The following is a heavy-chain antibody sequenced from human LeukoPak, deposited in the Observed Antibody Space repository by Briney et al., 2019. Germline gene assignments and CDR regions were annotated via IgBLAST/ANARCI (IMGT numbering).Heavy chain of an antibody. D-gene: IGHD3-10*01. CDR1: GFTFSSYE. V-gene: IGHV3-48*03. J-gene: IGHJ4*02. CDR3: ARGKVVRGVFFDY. CDR2: ISSSGSTI. Sequence: GGSLRLSCAASGFTFSSYEMNWVRQAPGKGLEWVSYISSSGSTIYYADSVKGRFTISRDNAKNSLYLQMNSLRAEDTAVYCCARGKVVRGVFFDYWGQGTLVTVSS.